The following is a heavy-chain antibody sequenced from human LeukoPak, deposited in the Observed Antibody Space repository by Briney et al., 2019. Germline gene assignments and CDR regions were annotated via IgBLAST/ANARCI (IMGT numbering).Heavy chain of an antibody. Sequence: PGGSLRLSCAASGFTFSSYAMSWVRQAPGKGLEWVSAISGSGGSTYYADSVKGRFTISRDNSNNTLYLQMNSLRAEDTAVYYCAKPLLGFVRTFDYWGQGTLVTVSS. CDR1: GFTFSSYA. D-gene: IGHD3-10*01. J-gene: IGHJ4*02. CDR3: AKPLLGFVRTFDY. CDR2: ISGSGGST. V-gene: IGHV3-23*01.